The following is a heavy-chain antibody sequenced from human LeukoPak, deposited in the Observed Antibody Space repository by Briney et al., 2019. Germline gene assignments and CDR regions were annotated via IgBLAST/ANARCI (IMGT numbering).Heavy chain of an antibody. CDR2: ISSSSSTI. J-gene: IGHJ6*04. CDR3: AALGITMIGGV. CDR1: GFTFSSYS. Sequence: GGSLRLSCAASGFTFSSYSMNWVRQAPGKGLEWVSYISSSSSTIYYADSVKGRFTISRDNAKNSLYLQMNSLRAEDTAVYYCAALGITMIGGVWGKGTTVTISS. V-gene: IGHV3-48*04. D-gene: IGHD3-10*02.